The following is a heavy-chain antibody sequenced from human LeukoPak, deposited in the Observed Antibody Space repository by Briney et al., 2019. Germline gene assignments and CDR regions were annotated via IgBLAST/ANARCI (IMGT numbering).Heavy chain of an antibody. Sequence: GGSLRLSCAASGFTFSSYSMNWVRQAPGKGLEWVSSISSSSSYIYYADSVKGRFTISRDNDKNSLYLQMNSPRAEDTAVYYCARDVQLSSYFDYWGQGTLVTVSS. CDR1: GFTFSSYS. CDR3: ARDVQLSSYFDY. D-gene: IGHD5-18*01. V-gene: IGHV3-21*01. J-gene: IGHJ4*02. CDR2: ISSSSSYI.